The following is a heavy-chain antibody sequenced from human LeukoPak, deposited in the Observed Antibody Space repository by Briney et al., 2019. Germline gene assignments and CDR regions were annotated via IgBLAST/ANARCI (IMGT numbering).Heavy chain of an antibody. Sequence: ASVKVSCKASGYTFNDYYMHWVRQAPGQGLEWMGRINPDSGGTDYAQKFQGRVTMTRDTSISTAYMELNRLRSDDTAVYYCAKGERYYFDYWGQGTLVTVSS. CDR3: AKGERYYFDY. V-gene: IGHV1-2*02. J-gene: IGHJ4*02. CDR1: GYTFNDYY. D-gene: IGHD3-16*01. CDR2: INPDSGGT.